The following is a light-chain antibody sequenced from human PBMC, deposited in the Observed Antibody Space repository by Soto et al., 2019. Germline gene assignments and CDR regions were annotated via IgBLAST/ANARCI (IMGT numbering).Light chain of an antibody. CDR2: GAS. CDR3: XQYGSSGALT. V-gene: IGKV3-20*01. CDR1: QSVSSSY. Sequence: EIVLTQSPGTLSLSPGERATLSCRASQSVSSSYLAWYQQKPGQAPRLLIYGASSRATGIPDRFSGSGSGTDFTLTISRLEPEDFAVYYCXQYGSSGALTFXGGTKVEIK. J-gene: IGKJ4*01.